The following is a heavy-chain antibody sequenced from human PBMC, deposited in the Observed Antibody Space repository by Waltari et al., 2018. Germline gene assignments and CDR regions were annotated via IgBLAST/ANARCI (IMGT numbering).Heavy chain of an antibody. CDR3: ARVTVTTRPTYYYYMDV. Sequence: QVQLQQWGAGLLKPSETLSLTCAVYGGSFSGYYWSWIRQPPGKGLEWIGEINHSGSTNYNPPLKSRVTISVDTSKNQFSLKLSSVTAADTAVYYCARVTVTTRPTYYYYMDVWGKGTTVTVSS. V-gene: IGHV4-34*01. CDR1: GGSFSGYY. CDR2: INHSGST. D-gene: IGHD4-4*01. J-gene: IGHJ6*03.